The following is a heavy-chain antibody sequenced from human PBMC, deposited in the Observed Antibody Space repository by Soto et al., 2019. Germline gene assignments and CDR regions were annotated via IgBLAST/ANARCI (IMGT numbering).Heavy chain of an antibody. Sequence: QVQLVQSGAEVKKPGASVRVSFKTSGYTFINYGITWVRQAPGQGLEWMGWLSAYNGDTSSSEKLQDRFTMTTDTSTNTVYMDLRSLTSDDTAVYYCARWSAIVGGAEALDVWGQGTMVIVSS. CDR1: GYTFINYG. CDR2: LSAYNGDT. CDR3: ARWSAIVGGAEALDV. V-gene: IGHV1-18*01. J-gene: IGHJ3*01. D-gene: IGHD1-26*01.